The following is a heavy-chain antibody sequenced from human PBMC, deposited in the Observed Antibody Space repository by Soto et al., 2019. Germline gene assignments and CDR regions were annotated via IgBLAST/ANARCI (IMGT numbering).Heavy chain of an antibody. CDR1: GWSFSGYY. CDR2: INHSGST. J-gene: IGHJ6*02. Sequence: SETLALTCAVYGWSFSGYYWSWIRQPPGKGLEWIGEINHSGSTNYNPSLKSRVTISVDTSKNQFSLKLSSVTAADTAVYYCAGGINCSSTSWYWGAYYYYYGMDVWGRLTTVTVSS. V-gene: IGHV4-34*01. D-gene: IGHD2-2*01. CDR3: AGGINCSSTSWYWGAYYYYYGMDV.